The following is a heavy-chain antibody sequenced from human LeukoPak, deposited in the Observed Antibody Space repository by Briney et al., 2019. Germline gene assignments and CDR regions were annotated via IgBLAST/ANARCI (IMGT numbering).Heavy chain of an antibody. CDR2: ISWNSGSI. J-gene: IGHJ4*02. CDR3: AKERLYYFDY. CDR1: GFTFDDYA. D-gene: IGHD2/OR15-2a*01. Sequence: PGRSLRLSCAASGFTFDDYAMHWVRQAPGKGLEWVSGISWNSGSIGYADSVKGRFTISRDNAKNSLYLQMNSLRAEDTALYYCAKERLYYFDYWGQGTLVTVSS. V-gene: IGHV3-9*01.